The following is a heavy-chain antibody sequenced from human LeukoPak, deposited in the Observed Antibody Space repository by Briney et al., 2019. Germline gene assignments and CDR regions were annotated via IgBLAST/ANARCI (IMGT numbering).Heavy chain of an antibody. CDR2: ISYDGSNK. CDR1: GFTFSSYW. CDR3: ARDPRKAYYFDY. Sequence: PGGSLRLSCAASGFTFSSYWMNWARQAPGKGLEWVAVISYDGSNKYYADSVKGRFTISRDNSKNTLYLQMNSLRAEDTAVYYCARDPRKAYYFDYWGQGTLVTVSS. J-gene: IGHJ4*02. V-gene: IGHV3-30-3*01.